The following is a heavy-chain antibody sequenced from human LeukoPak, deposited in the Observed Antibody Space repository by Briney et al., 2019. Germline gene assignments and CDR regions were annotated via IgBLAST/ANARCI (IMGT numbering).Heavy chain of an antibody. J-gene: IGHJ5*02. CDR3: ARGRGRGKYNWFDP. D-gene: IGHD3-10*01. Sequence: ASVKVSCKASGYTFTNHYMHWVRQAPGQGLEWLGLISPSGDKTWNAQKFQGRVTMTRDMSTSTNYLELSSLRSEDTAVYYCARGRGRGKYNWFDPWGQGTLVTVSS. CDR2: ISPSGDKT. CDR1: GYTFTNHY. V-gene: IGHV1-46*01.